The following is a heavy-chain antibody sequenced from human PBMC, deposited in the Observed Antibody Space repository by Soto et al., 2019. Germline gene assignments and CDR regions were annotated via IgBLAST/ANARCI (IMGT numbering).Heavy chain of an antibody. J-gene: IGHJ6*02. CDR2: IYYSGST. CDR3: ARVRGAAGTAYYYYYYGMDV. D-gene: IGHD6-13*01. V-gene: IGHV4-59*12. CDR1: GGSISRYY. Sequence: SETLSLTCSVSGGSISRYYSSWIRQPPGKGLEWIGYIYYSGSTNYNPSLKSRVTISVDTSKNQFSLKLSSVTAADTAVYYCARVRGAAGTAYYYYYYGMDVWGQGTTVTVSS.